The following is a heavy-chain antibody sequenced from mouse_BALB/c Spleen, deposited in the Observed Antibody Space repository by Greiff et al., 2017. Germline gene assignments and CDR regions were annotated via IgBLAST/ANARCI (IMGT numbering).Heavy chain of an antibody. CDR2: ISSGGSYT. Sequence: DVQLVESGGDLVKPGGSLKLSCAASGFTFSSYGMSWVRQTPDKRLEWVATISSGGSYTYYPDSVKGRFTISRDNAKNTLYLQMSSLKSEDTAMYYCARQGLAYWGQGTLVTVSA. CDR3: ARQGLAY. D-gene: IGHD3-3*01. CDR1: GFTFSSYG. J-gene: IGHJ3*01. V-gene: IGHV5-6*01.